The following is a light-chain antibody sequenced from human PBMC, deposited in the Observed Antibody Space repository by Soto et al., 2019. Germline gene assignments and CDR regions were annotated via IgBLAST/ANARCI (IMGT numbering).Light chain of an antibody. CDR2: AAS. J-gene: IGKJ4*01. CDR3: QQSFSILGT. CDR1: QNINDY. V-gene: IGKV1-39*01. Sequence: DIQMTQSPSSLSASVRDRVTITCRASQNINDYLNWYQQKPGRAPKLLIYAASRLHTGVPSRFSAGGSGTDFSLTITSLQPDDFAIYYCQQSFSILGTFGGGTKVEIK.